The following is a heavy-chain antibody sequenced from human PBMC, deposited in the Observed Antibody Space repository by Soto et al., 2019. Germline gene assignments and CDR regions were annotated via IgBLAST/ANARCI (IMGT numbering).Heavy chain of an antibody. CDR3: AHSPWGAAPDY. CDR2: IYWNDDK. D-gene: IGHD3-16*01. CDR1: GFSVSARGVG. Sequence: SGPTLVNPTQTLTLTCALSGFSVSARGVGVGWIRQPPGKALEWLAIIYWNDDKLYRPSLQSRLTITRDTSKNQVVLTMTNMDPVDTATYYCAHSPWGAAPDYWGQGTPVTVSS. J-gene: IGHJ4*02. V-gene: IGHV2-5*01.